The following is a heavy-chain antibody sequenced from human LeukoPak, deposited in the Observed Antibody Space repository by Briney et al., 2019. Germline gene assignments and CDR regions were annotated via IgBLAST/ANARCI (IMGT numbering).Heavy chain of an antibody. CDR2: ISWNSGSI. D-gene: IGHD2-15*01. CDR3: AKEYCSGGSCGAFDI. CDR1: GFTYDDYA. V-gene: IGHV3-9*03. J-gene: IGHJ3*02. Sequence: GRSLRLSCAASGFTYDDYAMHWVRQAPGKGLEWVSGISWNSGSIGYADSVKGRFTISRDNAKNSLYLQMNSLRAEDMALYYCAKEYCSGGSCGAFDIWGQGTMVTVSS.